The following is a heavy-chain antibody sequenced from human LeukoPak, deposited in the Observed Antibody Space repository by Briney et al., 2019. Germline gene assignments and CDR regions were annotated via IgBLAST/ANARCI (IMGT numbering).Heavy chain of an antibody. Sequence: SETLSPTCTVSGGSIISYYWSWIRQPPGQGLEWIAFIHSSGSTGYSPSLKSRVTISVDTSKNHFSLKVTSLTPADTGVYYCARSLPGAIGAADLWGQGTLVTVSS. CDR1: GGSIISYY. J-gene: IGHJ4*02. V-gene: IGHV4-59*01. CDR2: IHSSGST. CDR3: ARSLPGAIGAADL. D-gene: IGHD1-26*01.